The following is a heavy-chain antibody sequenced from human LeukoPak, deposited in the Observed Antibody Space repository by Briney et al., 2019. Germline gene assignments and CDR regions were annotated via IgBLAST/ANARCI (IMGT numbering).Heavy chain of an antibody. CDR1: GITFSSFA. CDR2: ISYDGSIK. CDR3: VRDWAGGGNDY. D-gene: IGHD1-26*01. J-gene: IGHJ4*02. Sequence: PGRSLRLSCAASGITFSSFAMHWVRQAPGKGLERVAVISYDGSIKNYVDSVKGRFTISTDNSKNTLSMQMHSLRADDTAVYYCVRDWAGGGNDYWGPGTLVTVSS. V-gene: IGHV3-30*04.